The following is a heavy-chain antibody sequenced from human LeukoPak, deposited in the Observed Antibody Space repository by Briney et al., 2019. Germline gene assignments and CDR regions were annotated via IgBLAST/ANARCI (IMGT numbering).Heavy chain of an antibody. D-gene: IGHD6-13*01. J-gene: IGHJ4*02. Sequence: SQTLSLTCTVSGGSISSGDYYWTWIRQPPGKGLEWIGEINHSGSTYYNPSLKSRVTISVDTSKNQFSLKLSSVTAADTAVYYCARGPAIAAAGNFDYWGQGTLVTVSS. CDR3: ARGPAIAAAGNFDY. CDR2: INHSGST. CDR1: GGSISSGDYY. V-gene: IGHV4-30-4*01.